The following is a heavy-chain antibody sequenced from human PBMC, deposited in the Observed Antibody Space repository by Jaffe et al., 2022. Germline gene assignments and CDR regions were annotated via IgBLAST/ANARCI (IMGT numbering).Heavy chain of an antibody. CDR3: AREGSVGSGWSFDAFDI. Sequence: QVQLVQSGAEVKKPGSSVKVSCKASGGTFSSYAISWVRQAPGQGLEWMGGIIPIFGTANYAQKFQGRVTITTDESTSTAYMELSSLRSEDTAVYYCAREGSVGSGWSFDAFDIWGQGTMVTVSS. J-gene: IGHJ3*02. CDR2: IIPIFGTA. D-gene: IGHD6-19*01. V-gene: IGHV1-69*05. CDR1: GGTFSSYA.